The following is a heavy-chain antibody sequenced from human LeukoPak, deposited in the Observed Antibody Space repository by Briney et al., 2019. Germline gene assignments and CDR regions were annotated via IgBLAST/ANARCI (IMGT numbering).Heavy chain of an antibody. Sequence: ASVKVSCKASGYTFTSYGISWVRQAPGQGLEWIGWISAYNGNTNYAQKLQGRVTMTTDTSTSTAYMELRSLRSDDTAVYYCARLMDSSSWYVYYYYGMDVWGQGTTVTVSS. J-gene: IGHJ6*02. CDR3: ARLMDSSSWYVYYYYGMDV. V-gene: IGHV1-18*01. CDR1: GYTFTSYG. D-gene: IGHD6-13*01. CDR2: ISAYNGNT.